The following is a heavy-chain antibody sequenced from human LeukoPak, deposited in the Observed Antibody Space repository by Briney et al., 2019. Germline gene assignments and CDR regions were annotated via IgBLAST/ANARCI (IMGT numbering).Heavy chain of an antibody. J-gene: IGHJ4*02. CDR3: ARVGYYGSLIDY. D-gene: IGHD3-10*01. Sequence: SETLSLTCAVYGGSFSGYYWSWIRQPPGKGLEWIGEINHSGSTNYNPSLKSRVTISVDTSKHQFSLKLSSVTAADTAVYYCARVGYYGSLIDYWGQGTLVTVSS. CDR1: GGSFSGYY. V-gene: IGHV4-34*01. CDR2: INHSGST.